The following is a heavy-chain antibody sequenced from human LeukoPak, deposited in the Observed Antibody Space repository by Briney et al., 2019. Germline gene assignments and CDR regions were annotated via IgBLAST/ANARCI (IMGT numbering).Heavy chain of an antibody. V-gene: IGHV4-59*01. D-gene: IGHD2-2*02. CDR2: IYYSGST. J-gene: IGHJ6*03. CDR1: GGSISSYY. CDR3: ARGDIVVVPAAISDYYYYYMDV. Sequence: PSETLSLTCTVSGGSISSYYWSWIRQPPGKGLEWIGYIYYSGSTNYNPSLKSRVTISVDTSKNQFSLKLSSVTAADTAVYYCARGDIVVVPAAISDYYYYYMDVWGKGTTVTVSS.